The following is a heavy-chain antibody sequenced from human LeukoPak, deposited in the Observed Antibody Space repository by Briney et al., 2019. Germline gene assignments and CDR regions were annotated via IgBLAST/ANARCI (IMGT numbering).Heavy chain of an antibody. CDR1: GDSVSSNTTA. CDR3: VRGGGSFDY. V-gene: IGHV6-1*01. CDR2: TYYRSKWYS. Sequence: SQTLSLTCAISGDSVSSNTTAWNWIRQSPWRGLEWLGRTYYRSKWYSGYALSMRSRITVNPDTSKNQFSLQLNSVTPEDTAVYYCVRGGGSFDYWGQGTLVTVSS. D-gene: IGHD3-16*01. J-gene: IGHJ4*02.